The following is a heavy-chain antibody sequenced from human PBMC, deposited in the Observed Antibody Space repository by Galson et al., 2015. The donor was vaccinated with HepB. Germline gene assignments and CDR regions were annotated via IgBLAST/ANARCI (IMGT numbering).Heavy chain of an antibody. D-gene: IGHD3-3*01. J-gene: IGHJ4*02. CDR2: IWHNGSEK. Sequence: SLRLSCAASGFTFSGYAMHWVRQAPGKGLEWLAVIWHNGSEKYYADSVKGRFTISRDNSKNKFYVQMNSLRAEDTAVYFCARDSHGGFYSPWYYFDYWGQGTLVIVSS. V-gene: IGHV3-33*01. CDR1: GFTFSGYA. CDR3: ARDSHGGFYSPWYYFDY.